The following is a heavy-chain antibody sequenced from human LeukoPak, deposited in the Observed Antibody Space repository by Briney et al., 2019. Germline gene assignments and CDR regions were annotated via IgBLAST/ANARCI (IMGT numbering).Heavy chain of an antibody. CDR1: GFTFSNAW. D-gene: IGHD6-13*01. CDR3: ARQQLVFDS. V-gene: IGHV3-15*01. J-gene: IGHJ4*02. CDR2: IKSKTDGGTT. Sequence: GGSLRLSCVASGFTFSNAWMTWVRQAPGKGLEWVGHIKSKTDGGTTDYAAPVKGRFTISRDDSKNTLYLQMNSLKTEDTAVFYCARQQLVFDSWGQGTPVTVSS.